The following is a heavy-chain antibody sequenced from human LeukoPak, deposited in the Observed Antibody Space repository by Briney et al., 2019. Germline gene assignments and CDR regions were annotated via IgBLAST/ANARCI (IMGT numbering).Heavy chain of an antibody. J-gene: IGHJ5*02. Sequence: PSETLSLTCTVSGGSISSSSYSWGWIRQPPGKGLEWIGSIYYSGSTYYNPSLKSRVTISVDTSKNQFSLKLSSVTAADTAVYYCARGPPATVTRPNRGYNWFDPWGQGTLVTVSS. CDR3: ARGPPATVTRPNRGYNWFDP. CDR2: IYYSGST. D-gene: IGHD4-11*01. CDR1: GGSISSSSYS. V-gene: IGHV4-39*01.